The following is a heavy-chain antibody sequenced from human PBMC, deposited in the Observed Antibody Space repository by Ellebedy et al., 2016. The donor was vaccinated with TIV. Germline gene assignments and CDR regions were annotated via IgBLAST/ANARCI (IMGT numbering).Heavy chain of an antibody. V-gene: IGHV6-1*01. Sequence: SETLSLXXAISGDSVSSNSAAWNWIRQSPSRGLEWLGRTYYRSKWYNDYAVSVKSRITINPDTSKNQFSLQLNSVTPEDTAVYYCARDLGYSSSWVRNYYFDYWGQGTLVTVSS. CDR1: GDSVSSNSAA. CDR2: TYYRSKWYN. CDR3: ARDLGYSSSWVRNYYFDY. D-gene: IGHD6-13*01. J-gene: IGHJ4*02.